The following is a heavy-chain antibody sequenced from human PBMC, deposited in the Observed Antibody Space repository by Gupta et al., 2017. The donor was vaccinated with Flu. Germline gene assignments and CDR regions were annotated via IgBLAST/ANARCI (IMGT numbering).Heavy chain of an antibody. CDR3: AKAVMAADDAFAF. Sequence: EVQLVESGGGLVQPGRSLRLSCAASGFTFDDYAMHWIRQAPGKGLEWVSSVSWNSDIIVYADSVKGRFTISRDNAKNSVYLHMNRLRPEDTALYYCAKAVMAADDAFAFWGLGTMVTVSS. CDR1: GFTFDDYA. V-gene: IGHV3-9*01. J-gene: IGHJ3*01. D-gene: IGHD2-8*01. CDR2: VSWNSDII.